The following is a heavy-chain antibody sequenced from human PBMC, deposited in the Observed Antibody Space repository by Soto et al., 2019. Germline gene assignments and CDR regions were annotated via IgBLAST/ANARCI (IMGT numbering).Heavy chain of an antibody. CDR2: ISGSGGAT. CDR3: AKGGGKYCSDGACYPFDY. Sequence: GGSLRLSCAASGFTFTNYAMTWVRQAPGRGLEWVSGISGSGGATYDADSVKGRFTISRDNSKNTLYLQMNSLRAEDTAVYYCAKGGGKYCSDGACYPFDYWGQGTLVTVSS. J-gene: IGHJ4*02. CDR1: GFTFTNYA. D-gene: IGHD2-15*01. V-gene: IGHV3-23*01.